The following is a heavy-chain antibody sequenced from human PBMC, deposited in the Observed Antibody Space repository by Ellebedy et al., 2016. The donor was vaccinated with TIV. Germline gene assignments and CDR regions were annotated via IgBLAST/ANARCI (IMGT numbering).Heavy chain of an antibody. V-gene: IGHV4-34*01. J-gene: IGHJ4*02. CDR2: ISLSGSP. D-gene: IGHD3-9*01. CDR1: GASFSGSY. CDR3: ATAVRDDWSLSL. Sequence: MPSETLSLTCGVSGASFSGSYWSYIRQTPEKGLEWIGEISLSGSPNYNPSLRGRVTMSLDTSKNHFSLNLTSVTAADTAVYYCATAVRDDWSLSLWGQGTQVTVSS.